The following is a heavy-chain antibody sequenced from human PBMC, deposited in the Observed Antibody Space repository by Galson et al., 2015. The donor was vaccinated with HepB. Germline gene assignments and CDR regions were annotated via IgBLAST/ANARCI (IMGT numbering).Heavy chain of an antibody. CDR1: GYTFTGYY. CDR2: INPNSGGT. V-gene: IGHV1-2*02. Sequence: SVKVSCKASGYTFTGYYMHWVRQAPGQGLEWMGWINPNSGGTNYAQKFQGRVTMTRDTSISTAYMELSRLRSDDTAVYYCARDRAYSSTLDYWGQGTLVTVSS. CDR3: ARDRAYSSTLDY. J-gene: IGHJ4*02. D-gene: IGHD6-13*01.